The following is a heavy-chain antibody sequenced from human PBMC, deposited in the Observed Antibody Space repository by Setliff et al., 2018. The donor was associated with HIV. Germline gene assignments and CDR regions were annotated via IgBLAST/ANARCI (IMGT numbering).Heavy chain of an antibody. J-gene: IGHJ4*02. CDR2: TTNKANNYIR. CDR1: GFTLSDYY. CDR3: VRAAAGLDI. Sequence: PGESLKISCAASGFTLSDYYIDWVRQAPGKGLEWVGRTTNKANNYIREYAASVQGRFTISRDDSNDSLLLQMNNLKTEDTAVYYCVRAAAGLDIWSQGILVTVSS. V-gene: IGHV3-72*01.